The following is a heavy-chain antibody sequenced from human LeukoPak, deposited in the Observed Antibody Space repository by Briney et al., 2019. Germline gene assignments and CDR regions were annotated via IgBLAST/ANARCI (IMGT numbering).Heavy chain of an antibody. Sequence: GGSLRLSCAASGFTVSSNFMSWVRQAPGKGLEWVSVIYGGGGTYYSDSVKGRFTISRDTSKNTVYLQMNSLRAEDTAVYYCAKSRGSYVEMATNEDAFDIWGQGTMVTVSS. V-gene: IGHV3-53*01. J-gene: IGHJ3*02. CDR1: GFTVSSNF. CDR3: AKSRGSYVEMATNEDAFDI. D-gene: IGHD5-24*01. CDR2: IYGGGGT.